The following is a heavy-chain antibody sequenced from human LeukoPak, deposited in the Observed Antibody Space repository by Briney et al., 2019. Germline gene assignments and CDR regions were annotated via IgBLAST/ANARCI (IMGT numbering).Heavy chain of an antibody. Sequence: ASVKLSCKASGYTFTSYDINLMRQATGQGLEWVGWMNPNSGNTGYAQKFQGRVTMTKNTSISTAYMDLTSLRSEDTAVYYCARALSWTTESYYYMDVRGKGTTVTVS. CDR3: ARALSWTTESYYYMDV. CDR1: GYTFTSYD. D-gene: IGHD3/OR15-3a*01. J-gene: IGHJ6*03. V-gene: IGHV1-8*01. CDR2: MNPNSGNT.